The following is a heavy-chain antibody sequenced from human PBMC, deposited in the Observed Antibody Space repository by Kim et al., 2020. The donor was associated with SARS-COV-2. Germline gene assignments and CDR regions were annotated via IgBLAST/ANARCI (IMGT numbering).Heavy chain of an antibody. V-gene: IGHV3-33*06. CDR2: IWYDGSNK. J-gene: IGHJ6*02. CDR3: AKDGGVDTAMVTYYYYGMDV. D-gene: IGHD5-18*01. CDR1: GFTFSSYG. Sequence: GGSLRLSCAASGFTFSSYGMHWVRQAPGKGLEWVAVIWYDGSNKYYADSVKGRFTISRDNSKNTLYLQMNSLRAEDTAVYYCAKDGGVDTAMVTYYYYGMDVWGQGTTVTVSS.